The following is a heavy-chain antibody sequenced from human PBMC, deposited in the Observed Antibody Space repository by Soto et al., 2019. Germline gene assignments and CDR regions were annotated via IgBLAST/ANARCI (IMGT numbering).Heavy chain of an antibody. CDR2: IIPIFGTA. D-gene: IGHD2-15*01. CDR3: AREKAASMVYYYYGTDV. V-gene: IGHV1-69*01. CDR1: GGTFSSYA. J-gene: IGHJ6*02. Sequence: QVQLVQSGAEVKKPGSSVKVSCKASGGTFSSYAISWVRQAPGQGLEWMGGIIPIFGTANYAQKLQGRVTITADESTSTPYMELSSLRSEDTAVYYCAREKAASMVYYYYGTDVWRQGTTLTVSS.